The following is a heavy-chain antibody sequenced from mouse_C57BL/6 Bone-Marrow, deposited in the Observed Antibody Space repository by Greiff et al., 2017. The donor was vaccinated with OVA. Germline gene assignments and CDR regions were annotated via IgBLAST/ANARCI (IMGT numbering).Heavy chain of an antibody. V-gene: IGHV1-76*01. Sequence: VKLQESGAELVRPGASVKLSCKASGYTFTDYYINWVKQRPGQGLEWIARIYTGSGNTYYNEKFKGKATLTAEKSSSTAYMQLSSLTSEDSAVYFCSRGGLHGAMDYWGQGTSVTVSS. CDR3: SRGGLHGAMDY. CDR2: IYTGSGNT. CDR1: GYTFTDYY. J-gene: IGHJ4*01.